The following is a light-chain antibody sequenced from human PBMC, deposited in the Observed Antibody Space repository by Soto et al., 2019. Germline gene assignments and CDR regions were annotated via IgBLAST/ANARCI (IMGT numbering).Light chain of an antibody. V-gene: IGKV1-17*01. Sequence: DIQMTQSPSSLSASVGDRVTITCRASQTITNYLNWYQQKPGKAPKLLIYAASTLLSGVPSRFSGSGSGTEFTPTISSLQPEDFATYYCLQHNSYPPTFGQGTKLEIK. CDR3: LQHNSYPPT. CDR1: QTITNY. J-gene: IGKJ2*01. CDR2: AAS.